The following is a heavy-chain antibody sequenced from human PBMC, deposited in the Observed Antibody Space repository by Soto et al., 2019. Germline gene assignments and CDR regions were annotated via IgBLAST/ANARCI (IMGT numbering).Heavy chain of an antibody. CDR1: GGSFSGYY. V-gene: IGHV4-34*01. D-gene: IGHD6-13*01. J-gene: IGHJ4*02. CDR3: ARGIPEDIAAAGDFDY. Sequence: SETLSLTCAVYGGSFSGYYWSWIRQPPGKGLEWIGEINHSGSTNYNPSLKSRVTISVDTSKNQFSLKLSFVTAADTAVYYCARGIPEDIAAAGDFDYWGQGTLVTVSS. CDR2: INHSGST.